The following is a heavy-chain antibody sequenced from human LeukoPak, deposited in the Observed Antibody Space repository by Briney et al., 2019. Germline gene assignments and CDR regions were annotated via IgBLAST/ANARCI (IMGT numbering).Heavy chain of an antibody. J-gene: IGHJ4*02. V-gene: IGHV4-34*01. CDR2: INHSGST. Sequence: PSETLSLTCAVYGGSFSGYYWSWIRQPPGKGLGWIGEINHSGSTNYNPSLKSRVTISVDTSKNQFSLKLSSVTAADTAEYYCARVPRIAAAGTETNWGQGTLVTVSS. CDR3: ARVPRIAAAGTETN. CDR1: GGSFSGYY. D-gene: IGHD6-13*01.